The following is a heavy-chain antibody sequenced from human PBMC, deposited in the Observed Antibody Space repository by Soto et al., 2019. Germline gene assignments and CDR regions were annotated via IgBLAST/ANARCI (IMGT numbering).Heavy chain of an antibody. V-gene: IGHV3-23*01. D-gene: IGHD4-17*01. CDR2: ISGSGGST. Sequence: EVQLLESGGGLVQPGGSLRLSCAASGFTFSSYAMSWVRQAPGKGLEWVSAISGSGGSTYYADSVKGRFTISRDNSKNTMYLQMNSLRAEDTAVYYCAKDKAKNDYGSWNYWGQGTLVTVSS. CDR1: GFTFSSYA. J-gene: IGHJ4*02. CDR3: AKDKAKNDYGSWNY.